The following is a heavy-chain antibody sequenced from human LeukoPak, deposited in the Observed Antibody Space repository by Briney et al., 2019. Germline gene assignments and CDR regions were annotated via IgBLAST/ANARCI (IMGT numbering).Heavy chain of an antibody. J-gene: IGHJ4*02. CDR2: IYYTGST. V-gene: IGHV4-61*01. CDR1: GGSVSSGSYY. D-gene: IGHD6-19*01. CDR3: ARGGGQWAGTGGYFDY. Sequence: SVTLSLTCTVSGGSVSSGSYYWRWIRQPPGKGLEWIGYIYYTGSTKYNPSLKSLIPISVNTSKNQFSLKLSSVTAADTAVYYGARGGGQWAGTGGYFDYWGQGTLVTASS.